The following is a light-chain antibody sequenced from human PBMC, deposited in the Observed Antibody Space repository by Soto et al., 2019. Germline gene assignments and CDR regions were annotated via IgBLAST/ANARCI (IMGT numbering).Light chain of an antibody. Sequence: QSVLPQPRSVSGSPGQSVAISCTGTSSDVGGYNYVSWYQQHPGKAPKLIIYDVTKRPSGVPDRFSGSSSGNTASLTISGLQAEDEADYFCCSYAGSYSYVFGTGTKVTVL. CDR1: SSDVGGYNY. CDR2: DVT. CDR3: CSYAGSYSYV. V-gene: IGLV2-11*01. J-gene: IGLJ1*01.